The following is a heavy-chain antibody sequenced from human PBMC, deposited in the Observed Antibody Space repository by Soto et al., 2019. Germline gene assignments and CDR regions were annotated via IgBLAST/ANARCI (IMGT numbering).Heavy chain of an antibody. CDR3: ATRYCSSTSCYTHAFDI. CDR1: GYTFTSYD. J-gene: IGHJ3*02. Sequence: QVQLVQSGAEVKKPGASVKVSCKASGYTFTSYDINWVRQATGQGLEWMGWMNPNSGNTGYAQKFQGRVTMTRNTSISTAYMELSSLRSEDTAVYYCATRYCSSTSCYTHAFDIWGQGTMVTVSS. CDR2: MNPNSGNT. V-gene: IGHV1-8*01. D-gene: IGHD2-2*02.